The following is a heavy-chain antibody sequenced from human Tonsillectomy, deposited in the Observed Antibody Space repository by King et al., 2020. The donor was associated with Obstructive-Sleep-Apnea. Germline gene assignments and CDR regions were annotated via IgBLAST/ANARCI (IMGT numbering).Heavy chain of an antibody. D-gene: IGHD3-22*01. CDR1: GFTFSSYS. Sequence: VQLVESGGGLVKPGGSLRLSCAASGFTFSSYSMNWVRQAPGKGLEWVSSISSSSSYIYYADSVKGRFTISRDNAKNSLYLQMNSLRAEDTAVYYCAREWYYYDSSGLFDFWGQGTLVTVSS. CDR2: ISSSSSYI. J-gene: IGHJ4*02. V-gene: IGHV3-21*01. CDR3: AREWYYYDSSGLFDF.